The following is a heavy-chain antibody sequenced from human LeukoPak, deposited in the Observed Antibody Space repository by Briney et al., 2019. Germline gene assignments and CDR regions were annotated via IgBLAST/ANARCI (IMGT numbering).Heavy chain of an antibody. V-gene: IGHV1-2*02. CDR1: GYTFTGYY. CDR2: INPNSGGT. J-gene: IGHJ6*03. Sequence: ASVKVSCKASGYTFTGYYMHWVRQAPGQGLEWMGWINPNSGGTNYAQKFQCRVTMTRDTSISTAYMELSRLRSDDTAVYYCARVRLTEGSYYYYYYMDVWGKGTTVTVSS. D-gene: IGHD7-27*01. CDR3: ARVRLTEGSYYYYYYMDV.